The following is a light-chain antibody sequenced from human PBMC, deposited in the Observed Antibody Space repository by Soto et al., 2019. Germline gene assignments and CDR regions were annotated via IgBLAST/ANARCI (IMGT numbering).Light chain of an antibody. CDR1: QDISKY. CDR3: QQYDNLPRT. CDR2: DAS. J-gene: IGKJ1*01. V-gene: IGKV1-33*01. Sequence: DIQMTQSPSSLSASVGDSVTITCQASQDISKYLNWYQQKPGKAPKLLIYDASNLETGVPSRFSGSGSGTDFTVTISSRQPEDIATYYCQQYDNLPRTFGQGTKVEIK.